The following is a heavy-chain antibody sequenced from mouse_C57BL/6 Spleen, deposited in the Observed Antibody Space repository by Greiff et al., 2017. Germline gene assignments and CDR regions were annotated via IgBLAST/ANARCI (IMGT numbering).Heavy chain of an antibody. V-gene: IGHV1-55*01. D-gene: IGHD2-1*01. J-gene: IGHJ2*01. CDR2: IYPGSGST. Sequence: QVHVKQPGAELVKPGASVKMSCKASGYTFTSYWITWVKQRPGQGLEWIGDIYPGSGSTNYNEKFKSKATLTVDTSSSTAYMQLSSLTSEDSAVYYCARFRYGNIDYWGQGTTLTVSS. CDR1: GYTFTSYW. CDR3: ARFRYGNIDY.